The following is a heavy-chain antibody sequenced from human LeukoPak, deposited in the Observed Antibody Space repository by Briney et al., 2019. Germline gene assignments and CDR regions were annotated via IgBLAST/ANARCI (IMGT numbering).Heavy chain of an antibody. CDR1: GFTFTSSG. Sequence: SVKVSCKASGFTFTSSGMQWVRQARGQRPEWIGWIVVGKGKINYAERFQERVTITRDMSTSTVYMELSSLRSDDTAVYYCAGHVGGSSKLDSWGPGTLVFVSS. D-gene: IGHD6-6*01. V-gene: IGHV1-58*02. CDR3: AGHVGGSSKLDS. J-gene: IGHJ4*02. CDR2: IVVGKGKI.